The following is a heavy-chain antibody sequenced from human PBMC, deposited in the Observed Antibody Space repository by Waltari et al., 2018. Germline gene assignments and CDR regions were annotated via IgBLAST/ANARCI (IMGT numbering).Heavy chain of an antibody. J-gene: IGHJ6*02. D-gene: IGHD3-9*01. CDR1: GGSFSSYY. V-gene: IGHV4-34*01. Sequence: QVQLQQWGAGLLKPSETLSLTCAVYGGSFSSYYWSWIRQPPGKGLEWIGEINHSGSTNYNPSLKSRVTISVDTSKNQFSLKLSSVTAADTAVYYCARRSGILTGYSPFYYYYGMDVWGQGTTVTVSS. CDR2: INHSGST. CDR3: ARRSGILTGYSPFYYYYGMDV.